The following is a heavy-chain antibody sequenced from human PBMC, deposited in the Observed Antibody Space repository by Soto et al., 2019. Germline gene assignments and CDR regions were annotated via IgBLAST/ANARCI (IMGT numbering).Heavy chain of an antibody. Sequence: PSETLSLTCTVSGGSISSGNYYWSWIRQPPGKGLEWIGFISYSGSTYYSTSLKSRVTISVDTSKNQFSLKLSSVTAADTAVYYCAATIGVVVYFYYGMDVWGQGTTVTVSS. CDR2: ISYSGST. CDR3: AATIGVVVYFYYGMDV. D-gene: IGHD2-15*01. J-gene: IGHJ6*02. V-gene: IGHV4-30-4*01. CDR1: GGSISSGNYY.